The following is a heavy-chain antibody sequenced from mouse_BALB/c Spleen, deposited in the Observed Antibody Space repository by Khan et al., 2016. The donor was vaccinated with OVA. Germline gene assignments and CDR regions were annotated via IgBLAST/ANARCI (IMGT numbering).Heavy chain of an antibody. J-gene: IGHJ2*01. D-gene: IGHD1-2*01. CDR2: ISYNGMT. CDR3: ASTARIKY. Sequence: EVQLQESGPGLEKPSQSLSLTCTVTGYSITSGYGWNWIRKFPGNKLEWMGYISYNGMTNYNQSLKSRISITRETSKNQVFLQLNSVTTEETATYYSASTARIKYWGQGTTLTVSS. V-gene: IGHV3-2*02. CDR1: GYSITSGYG.